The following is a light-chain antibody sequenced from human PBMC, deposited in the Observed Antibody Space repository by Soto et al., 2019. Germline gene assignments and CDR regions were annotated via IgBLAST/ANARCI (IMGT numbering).Light chain of an antibody. CDR2: DNG. Sequence: QSVLKQPPSVSAAPGQTVTISCSGSSSNVGSNYVSWYQQLPGTAPKLLIYDNGKRPSGIPDRFSGSQSGTSGTLDITGLQSGDEANYYCGTWDNSLSAVFGGGTKRTVL. CDR1: SSNVGSNY. V-gene: IGLV1-51*01. J-gene: IGLJ2*01. CDR3: GTWDNSLSAV.